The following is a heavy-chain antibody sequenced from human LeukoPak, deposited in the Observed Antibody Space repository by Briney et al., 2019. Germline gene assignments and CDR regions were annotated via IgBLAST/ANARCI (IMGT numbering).Heavy chain of an antibody. CDR3: ARVCSSGWH. D-gene: IGHD6-19*01. V-gene: IGHV4-30-2*01. CDR2: IYHSGST. J-gene: IGHJ4*02. CDR1: GGSITRSSYY. Sequence: PSETLSLTCSVSGGSITRSSYYWGWIRQPPGKGLEWIGYIYHSGSTYYNPSLKSRVTISVDRSKNQFSLKLSSVTAADTAVYYCARVCSSGWHWGQGTLVTVSS.